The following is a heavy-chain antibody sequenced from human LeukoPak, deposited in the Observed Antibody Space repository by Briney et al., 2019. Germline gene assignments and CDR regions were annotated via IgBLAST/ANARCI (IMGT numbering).Heavy chain of an antibody. Sequence: PSETLSLTCTVSGGSISSYYWSWIRQPPGKGLEWIGYIYYSGSTNYNPSLKSRVTISVDTSKNQFSLKLSSVTAADTAVYYCARDFRSRGSGSYYTSWGQGTLVTVSS. D-gene: IGHD3-10*01. V-gene: IGHV4-59*01. CDR2: IYYSGST. CDR1: GGSISSYY. CDR3: ARDFRSRGSGSYYTS. J-gene: IGHJ5*02.